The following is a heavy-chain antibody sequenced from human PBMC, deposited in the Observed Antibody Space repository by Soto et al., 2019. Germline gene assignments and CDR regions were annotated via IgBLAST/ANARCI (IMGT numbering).Heavy chain of an antibody. CDR3: ARDRRSGWYYFDY. J-gene: IGHJ4*02. CDR1: GGTFSSYT. V-gene: IGHV1-69*08. CDR2: IIPILGIA. D-gene: IGHD6-19*01. Sequence: QVQLVQSGAEVKKPGSSVKVSCKASGGTFSSYTISWVRQAPGQGLEWMGRIIPILGIANYAQKFQGRVTITADKSTSTAYMELSSLRSEDTAVYYCARDRRSGWYYFDYWGQGTLVTVSS.